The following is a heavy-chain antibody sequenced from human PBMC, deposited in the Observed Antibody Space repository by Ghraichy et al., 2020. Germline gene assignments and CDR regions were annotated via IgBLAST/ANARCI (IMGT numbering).Heavy chain of an antibody. CDR3: ARYCTNGVCYTGVDY. D-gene: IGHD2-8*01. Sequence: ASVKVSCKASGYTFTSYGISWVRQAPGQGLEWMGWISAYNGNTNYAQKLQGRVTMTTDTSTSTAYMELRILRSDETAVYYCARYCTNGVCYTGVDYWGQGTLVTVSS. CDR2: ISAYNGNT. V-gene: IGHV1-18*01. CDR1: GYTFTSYG. J-gene: IGHJ4*02.